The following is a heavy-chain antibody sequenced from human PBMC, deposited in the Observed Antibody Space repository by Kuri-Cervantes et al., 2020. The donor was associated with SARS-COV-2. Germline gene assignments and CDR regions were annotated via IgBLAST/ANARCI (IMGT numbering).Heavy chain of an antibody. V-gene: IGHV4-34*01. D-gene: IGHD3-3*01. CDR1: GGSFSGYY. CDR3: ARGPPNYDFWSGYKSAFDY. J-gene: IGHJ4*02. Sequence: SETLSLTCAVYGGSFSGYYWSWIRQPPGKGLEWIGEINHSGSTDYNPSLKSRVTISVDTSKNQFSLKLSSVTAADTAVYHCARGPPNYDFWSGYKSAFDYWGQGTLVTVSS. CDR2: INHSGST.